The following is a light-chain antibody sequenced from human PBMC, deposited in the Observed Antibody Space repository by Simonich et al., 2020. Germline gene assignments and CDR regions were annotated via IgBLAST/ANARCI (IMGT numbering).Light chain of an antibody. CDR1: SSDVGGYNY. CDR3: SSYTSSSTRV. Sequence: QSALTQPPSASGSPGQSVTLSCTGTSSDVGGYNYVSWYQQHPGKAPKLMIYEVSKRPSGFPDRFSGSKSGNTASLTVSGLQAEDEADYYCSSYTSSSTRVFGTGTKVTVL. V-gene: IGLV2-8*01. CDR2: EVS. J-gene: IGLJ1*01.